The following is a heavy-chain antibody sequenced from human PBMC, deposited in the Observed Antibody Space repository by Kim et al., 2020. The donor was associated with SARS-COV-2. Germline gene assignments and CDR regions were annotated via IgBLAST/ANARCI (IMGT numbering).Heavy chain of an antibody. CDR3: AREGSTVVIPLDY. J-gene: IGHJ4*02. D-gene: IGHD4-17*01. Sequence: YAQKFQGRVTMTRNTSISTAYMELSSLRSEDTAVYYCAREGSTVVIPLDYWGQGTLVTVSS. V-gene: IGHV1-8*01.